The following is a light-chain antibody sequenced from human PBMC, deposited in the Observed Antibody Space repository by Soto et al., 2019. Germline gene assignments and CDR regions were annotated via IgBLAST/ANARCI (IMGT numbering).Light chain of an antibody. Sequence: DVVMTQSPDSLSVSLGERATINCKSSQSVLYSSNNKNYLAWYQQKPGQTPKLLIDWASSRESGVPDRFSGSGSGTDFTLTISSLQAEDVAVYYCHQYHSSPYTFGQGTKLEIK. V-gene: IGKV4-1*01. CDR2: WAS. J-gene: IGKJ2*01. CDR3: HQYHSSPYT. CDR1: QSVLYSSNNKNY.